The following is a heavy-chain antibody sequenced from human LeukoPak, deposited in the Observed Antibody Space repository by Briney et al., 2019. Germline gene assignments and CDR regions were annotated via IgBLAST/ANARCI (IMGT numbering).Heavy chain of an antibody. CDR3: AKDKRVRGVIGYMDV. CDR2: ISWDGGST. D-gene: IGHD3-10*01. Sequence: GGSLRLSCAASGFTFDDYTMHWLRQAPGKGLEWVSLISWDGGSTYHADSVKGRFTISRDNSKNSLYLQMNRLRTEDTALYYCAKDKRVRGVIGYMDVWGKGTTVTVSS. V-gene: IGHV3-43*01. CDR1: GFTFDDYT. J-gene: IGHJ6*03.